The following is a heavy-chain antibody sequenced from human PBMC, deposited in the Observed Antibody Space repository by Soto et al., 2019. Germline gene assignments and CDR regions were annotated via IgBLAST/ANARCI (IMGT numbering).Heavy chain of an antibody. Sequence: GGSLRLSCAASGFTFSSYAMHWVRQAPGKGLEWVAVISYDGSNKYYADSVKGRFTISRDNSKNTLYLQMNSLRAEDTAVYYCARVGISGGWYGQNYYGMDVWGQGPTVTVSS. CDR2: ISYDGSNK. CDR3: ARVGISGGWYGQNYYGMDV. CDR1: GFTFSSYA. J-gene: IGHJ6*02. V-gene: IGHV3-30-3*01. D-gene: IGHD6-19*01.